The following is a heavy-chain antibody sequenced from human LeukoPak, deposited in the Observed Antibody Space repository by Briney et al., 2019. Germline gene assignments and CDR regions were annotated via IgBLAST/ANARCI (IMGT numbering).Heavy chain of an antibody. CDR1: GFTFSNFG. CDR2: ISYDGKVT. Sequence: PGGSLRLSCAASGFTFSNFGMHWVRQAPGRGLEWMAVISYDGKVTYYADSVKGRFTISRDNSKNTLYLQTTSLRGEDTALYYCAKERDYRVSTSCDYWGQGTQVTVSS. V-gene: IGHV3-30*18. J-gene: IGHJ4*02. D-gene: IGHD3-10*01. CDR3: AKERDYRVSTSCDY.